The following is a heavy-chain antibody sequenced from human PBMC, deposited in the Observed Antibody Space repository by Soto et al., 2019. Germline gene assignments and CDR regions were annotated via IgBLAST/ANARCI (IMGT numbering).Heavy chain of an antibody. Sequence: ASVKVSCKASGYTFTSYYMHWVRQAPGQGLEWMGVINPSGGSTSYAQKFQGRVTMTRDTSISTAYMELSRLRSDDTAVYYCAREWRRYSSGWYGYWGQGTLVTAPQ. J-gene: IGHJ4*02. D-gene: IGHD6-19*01. CDR1: GYTFTSYY. V-gene: IGHV1-46*01. CDR2: INPSGGST. CDR3: AREWRRYSSGWYGY.